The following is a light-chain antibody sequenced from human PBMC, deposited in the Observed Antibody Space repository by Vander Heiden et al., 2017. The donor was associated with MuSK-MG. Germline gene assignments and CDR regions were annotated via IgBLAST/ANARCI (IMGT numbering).Light chain of an antibody. V-gene: IGKV3-11*01. CDR2: DAS. CDR3: QQRSNRRT. CDR1: QSVSSY. Sequence: ELVLTQSPATLSLSPGERATLSCRASQSVSSYLAWYQQKPGQAPRLLIYDASNRATGIPARFSGSGSGTDFTLTISSLEPEDFAVYYCQQRSNRRTFGQGTKLEIK. J-gene: IGKJ2*01.